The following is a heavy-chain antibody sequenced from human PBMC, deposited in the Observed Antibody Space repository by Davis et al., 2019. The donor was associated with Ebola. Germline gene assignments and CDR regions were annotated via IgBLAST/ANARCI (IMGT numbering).Heavy chain of an antibody. J-gene: IGHJ4*02. CDR3: ARGPLYSSSSLFDY. Sequence: GESLKISCAASGFTFSSYAMHWVRQAPGKGLEWVAVISYDGSNKYYADSVKGRFTISRDNSKNTLYLQMNSLRAEDTAVYYCARGPLYSSSSLFDYWGQGTLVTVSS. D-gene: IGHD6-6*01. CDR1: GFTFSSYA. V-gene: IGHV3-30-3*01. CDR2: ISYDGSNK.